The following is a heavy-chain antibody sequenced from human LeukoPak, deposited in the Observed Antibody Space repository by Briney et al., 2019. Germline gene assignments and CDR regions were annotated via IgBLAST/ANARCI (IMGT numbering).Heavy chain of an antibody. CDR2: IHYTGST. V-gene: IGHV4-39*07. CDR1: GDSISSGPYF. D-gene: IGHD6-13*01. Sequence: SETLSLTCTVSGDSISSGPYFWGWIRQPPGKGLGWLGNIHYTGSTYYKSSLRSRVTMSVDTSKNQFSLMLRSVTAADTAVYYCAKGIRGSLAAADVGGDDYWGQGTLVTVSS. CDR3: AKGIRGSLAAADVGGDDY. J-gene: IGHJ4*02.